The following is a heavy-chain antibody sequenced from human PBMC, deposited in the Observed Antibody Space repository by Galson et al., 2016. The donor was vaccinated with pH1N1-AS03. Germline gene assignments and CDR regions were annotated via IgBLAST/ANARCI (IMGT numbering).Heavy chain of an antibody. CDR1: GGSISSYY. Sequence: QVQLQESGPGLVKPSETLSLTCTVSGGSISSYYWSWIRQPPGTGLEWIGYIYDSESSYYSPSLKSRVTMSVDTSKNQVSLSLRSVTAADTAVYYCAKVRLDIVATQYFFDYWGQGTLVTVSS. D-gene: IGHD5-12*01. J-gene: IGHJ4*02. CDR3: AKVRLDIVATQYFFDY. CDR2: IYDSESS. V-gene: IGHV4-59*01.